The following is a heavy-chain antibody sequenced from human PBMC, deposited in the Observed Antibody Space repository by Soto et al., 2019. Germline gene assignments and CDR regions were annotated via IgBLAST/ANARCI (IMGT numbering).Heavy chain of an antibody. V-gene: IGHV3-23*01. Sequence: GSLRLSCAASGFTFINYAMTWVRQAPGEGLEWVSTISGNGANTHYADSVKGRFSISRDNSKNTLYIQMNSLRADDTAVYYCAKDYGSSRYCFDYWGQGALATVSS. J-gene: IGHJ4*02. CDR3: AKDYGSSRYCFDY. D-gene: IGHD6-19*01. CDR1: GFTFINYA. CDR2: ISGNGANT.